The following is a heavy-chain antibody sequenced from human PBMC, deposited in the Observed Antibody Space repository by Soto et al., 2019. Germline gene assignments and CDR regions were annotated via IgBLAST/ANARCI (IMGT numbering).Heavy chain of an antibody. J-gene: IGHJ6*02. CDR3: ARDTERGDYYYGMDV. CDR1: GGSISSGGYY. CDR2: IYYSGST. D-gene: IGHD1-1*01. V-gene: IGHV4-31*03. Sequence: SETLSLTCTVSGGSISSGGYYWSWIRQHPGKGLEWIGYIYYSGSTYYNPSLKSRVTISVDTSKNQFSLKLSSVTAADTAVYYCARDTERGDYYYGMDVWGQGTTVTVSS.